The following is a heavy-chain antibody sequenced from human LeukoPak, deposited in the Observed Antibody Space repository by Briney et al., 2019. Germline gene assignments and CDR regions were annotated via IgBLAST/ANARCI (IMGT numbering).Heavy chain of an antibody. V-gene: IGHV1-2*02. CDR3: ARVIAAAGTYFDY. D-gene: IGHD6-13*01. CDR1: GYTFTGYY. J-gene: IGHJ4*02. CDR2: INPNSGGT. Sequence: ASVKVSCKASGYTFTGYYMHWVRQASGQGLEWMGWINPNSGGTNYAQKFQGRVTMTRDTSISTAYMELSRLRSDDTAVYYCARVIAAAGTYFDYWGQGTLVTVSS.